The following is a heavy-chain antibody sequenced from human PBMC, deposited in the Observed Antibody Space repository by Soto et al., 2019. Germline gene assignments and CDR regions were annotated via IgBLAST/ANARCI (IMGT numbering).Heavy chain of an antibody. J-gene: IGHJ6*02. Sequence: QLVESGGGLVQPGESLRLSCRASGFNFYNYWMHWVRQAPGKGLVWLSRINRDGSSTTYADSVRGRSTNSRDNAKNMLYGQMNSLRAEDTAVYYCARSLRGMDVWGQGTTVTV. CDR2: INRDGSST. CDR3: ARSLRGMDV. D-gene: IGHD4-17*01. V-gene: IGHV3-74*03. CDR1: GFNFYNYW.